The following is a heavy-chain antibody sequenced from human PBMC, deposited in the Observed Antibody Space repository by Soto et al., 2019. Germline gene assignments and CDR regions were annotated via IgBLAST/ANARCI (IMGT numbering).Heavy chain of an antibody. Sequence: VQLAESGGGVVQPGRSLRLSCGASGFTFSSFGMHWVRQAPGKGLEWVAVISYDGREKYYGESVKGRFTISRDNSMDTFYLQMNSLRPEDSALYYCAKSHLYNWNYHIDFWGQGTLVAVSS. D-gene: IGHD1-7*01. CDR2: ISYDGREK. J-gene: IGHJ4*02. V-gene: IGHV3-30*18. CDR3: AKSHLYNWNYHIDF. CDR1: GFTFSSFG.